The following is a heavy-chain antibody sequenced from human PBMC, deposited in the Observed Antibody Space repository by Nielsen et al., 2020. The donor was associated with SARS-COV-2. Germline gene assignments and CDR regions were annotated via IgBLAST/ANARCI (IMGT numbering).Heavy chain of an antibody. CDR3: AKIYDFWSGYNWFDP. J-gene: IGHJ5*02. V-gene: IGHV3-23*01. CDR1: GFTFSSYA. CDR2: ISGSGGST. D-gene: IGHD3-3*01. Sequence: GESLKISCAASGFTFSSYAMSWVRQAPGKGLEWVSAISGSGGSTYYADSVKGRFTISRDNSKNTLYLQMNSLRAEDTAVYYCAKIYDFWSGYNWFDPWGQETLVTVSS.